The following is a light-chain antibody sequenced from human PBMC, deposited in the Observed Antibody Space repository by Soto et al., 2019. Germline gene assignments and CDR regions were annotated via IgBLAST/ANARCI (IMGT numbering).Light chain of an antibody. Sequence: QAVLTQPASETGSPGQSITIPYNGTSSDIGDYNYVSWYQQHPGKVPKVIIYDVSNRPSGVSYRFSATKSGNTASLTISGLQAEDEADYYCCSYTRSGTLIFGTGTKVTVL. J-gene: IGLJ1*01. V-gene: IGLV2-14*01. CDR3: CSYTRSGTLI. CDR1: SSDIGDYNY. CDR2: DVS.